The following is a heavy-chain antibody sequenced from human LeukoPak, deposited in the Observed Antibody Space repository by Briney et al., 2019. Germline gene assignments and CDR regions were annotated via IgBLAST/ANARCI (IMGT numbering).Heavy chain of an antibody. V-gene: IGHV3-23*01. CDR3: AKDRALYCSGGSCYSEWFDP. D-gene: IGHD2-15*01. CDR2: ISGSGGST. CDR1: GFTFSSYA. Sequence: GGSLRLSCVASGFTFSSYAMNWVRQAPGKGLEWVSAISGSGGSTYYADSVKGRFTISRGNSKNTLYLQMNSLRAEDTAVYYCAKDRALYCSGGSCYSEWFDPWGQGTLVTVSS. J-gene: IGHJ5*02.